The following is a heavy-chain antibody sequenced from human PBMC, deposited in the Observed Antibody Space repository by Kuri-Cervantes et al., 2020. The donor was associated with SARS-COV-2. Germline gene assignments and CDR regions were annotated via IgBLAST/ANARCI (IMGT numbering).Heavy chain of an antibody. CDR1: GGSFSGYY. Sequence: THSLTCAVYGGSFSGYYWSWTRQPPGKGLEWIGEINHSGSTNYNPSLKSRVAISVDTSKNQFSLKLSSVTAADTPVYYCARGRRGYSYLAASVWGKGTTVTVSS. CDR2: INHSGST. D-gene: IGHD5-18*01. CDR3: ARGRRGYSYLAASV. J-gene: IGHJ6*04. V-gene: IGHV4-34*01.